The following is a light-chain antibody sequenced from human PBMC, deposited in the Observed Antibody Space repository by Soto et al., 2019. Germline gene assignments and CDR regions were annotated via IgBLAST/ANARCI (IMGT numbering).Light chain of an antibody. CDR1: QTVSRY. J-gene: IGKJ3*01. CDR2: DAS. CDR3: QQRVDWPLVT. Sequence: EIVLTQSPATLSLSPGERATLSCRASQTVSRYLAWYQQKPGQAPRLLIYDASDRASGIPARFSGSGSGTDFTLTISSLEPEDFAVYFCQQRVDWPLVTFAPGT. V-gene: IGKV3-11*01.